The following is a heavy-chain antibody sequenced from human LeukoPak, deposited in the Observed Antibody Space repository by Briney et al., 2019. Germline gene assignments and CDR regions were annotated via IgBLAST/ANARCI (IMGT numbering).Heavy chain of an antibody. CDR1: GFTFSSYS. V-gene: IGHV3-21*01. D-gene: IGHD3-22*01. CDR3: ARNSPAGRSITMIIVVTPGYFDY. Sequence: GGSLRLSCAASGFTFSSYSMNWVRQAPGKGLEWVSSISSSSSYIYYADSVKGRFTISRDNAKNSLYLQMNSLRAEDTAVYYCARNSPAGRSITMIIVVTPGYFDYWGQGTLVTVSS. CDR2: ISSSSSYI. J-gene: IGHJ4*02.